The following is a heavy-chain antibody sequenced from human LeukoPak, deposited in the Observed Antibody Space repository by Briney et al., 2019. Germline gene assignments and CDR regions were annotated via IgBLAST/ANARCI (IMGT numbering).Heavy chain of an antibody. CDR3: AKRYGDYAFDAFDI. J-gene: IGHJ3*02. CDR1: GFMFSSYS. CDR2: ISSSSSTI. V-gene: IGHV3-48*01. D-gene: IGHD4-17*01. Sequence: GGSLRLSCAASGFMFSSYSMNWVRQAPGKGLEWVSYISSSSSTIYYADSVKGRFTISRDNSKNTLYLQMNSLRAEDTAVYYCAKRYGDYAFDAFDIWGQGTMVTVSS.